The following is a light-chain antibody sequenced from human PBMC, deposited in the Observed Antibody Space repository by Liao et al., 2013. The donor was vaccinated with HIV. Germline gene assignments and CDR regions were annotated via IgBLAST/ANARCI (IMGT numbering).Light chain of an antibody. CDR3: QAWDSSTAAVV. CDR1: KLGDKY. J-gene: IGLJ2*01. Sequence: SYELTQPPSVSVSPGQTASITCSGDKLGDKYACWYQQKPGQSPVLVIYQDSKRPSGIPERFSGSSSGTTVTLTISGVQAEDEADYYCQAWDSSTAAVVFGGGTKLTV. CDR2: QDS. V-gene: IGLV3-1*01.